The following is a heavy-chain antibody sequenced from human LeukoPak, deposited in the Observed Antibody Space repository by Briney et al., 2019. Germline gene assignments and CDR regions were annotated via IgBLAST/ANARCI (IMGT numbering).Heavy chain of an antibody. CDR1: GFIFGNNW. J-gene: IGHJ4*02. CDR2: IKSKTYGETT. CDR3: ITITITRGAL. D-gene: IGHD3-10*01. Sequence: GGSLRLSCAASGFIFGNNWFSWVRQAPGKGLEWVGHIKSKTYGETTDYAGPVKGRFTISRDDAHDMVYLQLSSLRPEDTAVYYCITITITRGALWGLGTLVTVSS. V-gene: IGHV3-15*01.